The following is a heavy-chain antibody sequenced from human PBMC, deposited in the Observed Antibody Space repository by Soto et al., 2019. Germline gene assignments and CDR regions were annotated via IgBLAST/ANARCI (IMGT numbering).Heavy chain of an antibody. Sequence: QVQLQESGPGLVKPSGTLSLTCAVSGGSISSSNWWTWVRQPPGKGLEWIGEIYHSGSTNYNPSLNSRVTISVDKSKNQFSLKLSSVTAADTAVYYCARGRTYYYDSSGYYRDYWGQGTLVTVSS. J-gene: IGHJ4*02. D-gene: IGHD3-22*01. CDR2: IYHSGST. CDR3: ARGRTYYYDSSGYYRDY. CDR1: GGSISSSNW. V-gene: IGHV4-4*02.